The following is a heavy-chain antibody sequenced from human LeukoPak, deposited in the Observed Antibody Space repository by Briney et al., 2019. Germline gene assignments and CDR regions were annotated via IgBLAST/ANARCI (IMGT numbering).Heavy chain of an antibody. CDR3: ASQIAVGAFDI. D-gene: IGHD6-19*01. J-gene: IGHJ3*02. V-gene: IGHV4-59*08. CDR2: IYYSGST. CDR1: GGSISSYY. Sequence: SETLSLTCTVSGGSISSYYWSWIRQPPGKGLEWIGYIYYSGSTNYNPSLKSRVTISVDTSKNQFSLKLSSVTAADTAVYYCASQIAVGAFDIWGQGTMATVSS.